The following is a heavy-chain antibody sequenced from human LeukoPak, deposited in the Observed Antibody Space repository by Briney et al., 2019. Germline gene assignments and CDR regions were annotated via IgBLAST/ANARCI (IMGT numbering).Heavy chain of an antibody. CDR2: IYYSGST. CDR1: GGSISSYS. J-gene: IGHJ5*02. V-gene: IGHV4-59*01. Sequence: SETLSLTCTVSGGSISSYSWSWIRQPPGKGLEWIGYIYYSGSTNYNPSLKSRVTISVDTSKNQFSLNLTSVTAADTAVYYCARFTPQGYGWGGYNRFDPWGQGTLVTVSS. D-gene: IGHD3-16*01. CDR3: ARFTPQGYGWGGYNRFDP.